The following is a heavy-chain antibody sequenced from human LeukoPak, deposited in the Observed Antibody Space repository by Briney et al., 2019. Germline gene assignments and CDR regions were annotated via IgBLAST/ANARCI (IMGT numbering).Heavy chain of an antibody. V-gene: IGHV3-49*04. CDR1: GFTFGDYA. Sequence: GGSLRLSCTASGFTFGDYAMSWVRQAPGKGLEWVGFIRSKAYGGTTEYAASVKGRFTISRDDSKSIAYLQMNSLKTEDTAVYYCTRDHYYDSSGYLWYFDLWGRGTLATVSS. D-gene: IGHD3-22*01. CDR2: IRSKAYGGTT. J-gene: IGHJ2*01. CDR3: TRDHYYDSSGYLWYFDL.